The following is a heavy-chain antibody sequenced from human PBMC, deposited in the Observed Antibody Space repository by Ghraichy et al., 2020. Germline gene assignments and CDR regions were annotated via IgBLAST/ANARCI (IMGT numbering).Heavy chain of an antibody. CDR1: GFTFSSYA. Sequence: GGSLRRSCSASGFTFSSYAMHWVRQAPGKGLEYVSAISSNGGSTYYADSVKGRFTISRDNSKNTLYLQMSSLRAEETAVYYCVKESYGGISYYYYGMDVWGQGTTVTVSS. CDR3: VKESYGGISYYYYGMDV. CDR2: ISSNGGST. D-gene: IGHD4-23*01. V-gene: IGHV3-64D*06. J-gene: IGHJ6*02.